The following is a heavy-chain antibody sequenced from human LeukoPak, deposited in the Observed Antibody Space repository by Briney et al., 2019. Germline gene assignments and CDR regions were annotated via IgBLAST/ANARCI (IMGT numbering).Heavy chain of an antibody. CDR1: GYTFTGYY. D-gene: IGHD3-22*01. CDR2: INPSGGST. V-gene: IGHV1-46*01. Sequence: ASVKVSCKASGYTFTGYYMHWVRQAPGQGLEWMGIINPSGGSTSYAQKFQGRVTMTRDTSTSTVYMELSSLRSEDTAVYYCARDRHYYDSSGYWNWFDPWGQGTLVTVSS. J-gene: IGHJ5*02. CDR3: ARDRHYYDSSGYWNWFDP.